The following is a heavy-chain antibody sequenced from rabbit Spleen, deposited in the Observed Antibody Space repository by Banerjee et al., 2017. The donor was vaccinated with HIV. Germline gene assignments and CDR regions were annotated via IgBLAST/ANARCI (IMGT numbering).Heavy chain of an antibody. CDR3: ARFYAGYGDFGYAAM. J-gene: IGHJ6*01. CDR1: GFSFSTDYY. D-gene: IGHD7-1*01. V-gene: IGHV1S45*01. CDR2: IYGGSSGYT. Sequence: QQQLEESGGGLVKPGGTLTLTCTASGFSFSTDYYMCWVRQAPGKGLECIACIYGGSSGYTYYASWAKGRFTISKTSATTVTLQMTSLTVADTATYFCARFYAGYGDFGYAAMWGPGTLVTVS.